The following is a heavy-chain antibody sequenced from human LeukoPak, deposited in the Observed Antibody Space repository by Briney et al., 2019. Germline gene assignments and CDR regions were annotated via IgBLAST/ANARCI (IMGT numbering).Heavy chain of an antibody. J-gene: IGHJ4*02. CDR1: GFTFTSSA. V-gene: IGHV1-58*01. D-gene: IGHD6-13*01. Sequence: SVKVSYKASGFTFTSSAVQWVRQARGQRLEWIGWIVVGSGNTNYAQKFQERVTITRDMSTSTAYMELSSLRSEDTAVYYCAAASIAAAGFGYWGQGTLVTVSS. CDR3: AAASIAAAGFGY. CDR2: IVVGSGNT.